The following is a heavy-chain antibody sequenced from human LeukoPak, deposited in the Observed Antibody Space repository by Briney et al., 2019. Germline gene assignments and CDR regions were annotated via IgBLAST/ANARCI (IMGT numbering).Heavy chain of an antibody. V-gene: IGHV1-69*06. J-gene: IGHJ6*03. Sequence: ASVKVSCKASGGTFSSYGFTWVRQAPGQGLEWMGRVIPIFGTAIYAQKFQGRVTIHADKSTSTAYLELSSLRSEDTAVYYCARDSRPSVNYYQYYYMDVWGNGTTVTVSS. CDR3: ARDSRPSVNYYQYYYMDV. CDR1: GGTFSSYG. CDR2: VIPIFGTA.